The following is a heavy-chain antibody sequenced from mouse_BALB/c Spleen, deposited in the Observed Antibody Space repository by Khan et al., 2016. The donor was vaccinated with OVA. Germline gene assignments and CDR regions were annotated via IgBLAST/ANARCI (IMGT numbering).Heavy chain of an antibody. CDR3: ARLEDI. J-gene: IGHJ2*01. CDR1: GFTLTSYG. CDR2: IWAGGST. D-gene: IGHD1-3*01. Sequence: QVQLKESGPGLVAPSQSLSITCTVSGFTLTSYGVHWVRQPPGKGLEWLGVIWAGGSTNYNSAVMSRLSISKDNSKSKVFLKMNSQETDDTAMYYCARLEDIWGQGTTLTVSS. V-gene: IGHV2-9*02.